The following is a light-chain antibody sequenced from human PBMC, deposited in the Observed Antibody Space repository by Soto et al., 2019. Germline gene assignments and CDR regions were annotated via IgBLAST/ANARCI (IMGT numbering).Light chain of an antibody. Sequence: DIPLTQSPSTLSASVGDRVTITCRASQRIDRYLAWYQQKPGKAPKLLVYDASTLEGGVPSRFSGSGSATEFILIISSLQPDDFATYYCQQYKDGAWTFGQGTRVEIK. CDR3: QQYKDGAWT. CDR1: QRIDRY. V-gene: IGKV1-5*01. J-gene: IGKJ1*01. CDR2: DAS.